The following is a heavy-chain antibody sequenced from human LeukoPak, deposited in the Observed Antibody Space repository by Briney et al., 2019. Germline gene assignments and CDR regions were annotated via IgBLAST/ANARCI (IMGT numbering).Heavy chain of an antibody. Sequence: GGSLRLSCAASGFTFSSYAMSWVRQAPGKGLEWVSAISGSGGSTYYTDSVKDRFSISRDNSKNTLYLQMNSLRAEDTAIYYCAKGGNYAPLDYWGQGTLVTVSS. V-gene: IGHV3-23*01. CDR1: GFTFSSYA. J-gene: IGHJ4*02. CDR2: ISGSGGST. CDR3: AKGGNYAPLDY. D-gene: IGHD1-7*01.